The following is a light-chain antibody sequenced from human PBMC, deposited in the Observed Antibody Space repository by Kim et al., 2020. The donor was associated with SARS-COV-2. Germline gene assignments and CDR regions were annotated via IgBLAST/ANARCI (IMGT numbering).Light chain of an antibody. CDR1: QDISNY. CDR2: AAS. CDR3: QKCDSAPWT. J-gene: IGKJ1*01. V-gene: IGKV1-27*01. Sequence: DIQMTQSPSSLSASVGDRVTITCRASQDISNYLAWFQLKPGKAPKLLIYAASALQPGVPSRFSGSGSGTDFTLTGTSLQPEDVATYYCQKCDSAPWTFGQGTKVDIK.